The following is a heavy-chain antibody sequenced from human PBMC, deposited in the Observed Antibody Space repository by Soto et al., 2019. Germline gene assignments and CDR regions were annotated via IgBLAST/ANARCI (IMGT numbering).Heavy chain of an antibody. CDR1: GFTFSSYW. V-gene: IGHV3-7*01. D-gene: IGHD4-17*01. Sequence: EVQLVESGGGLVQPGGSLRLSCAASGFTFSSYWMSWVRQAPGKGLEWVANIKQDGSEKYYVDSVKGRFTISRDNAKSSLYLQMHSLRAEDTAVYYCARTLLNYGDYESTSTFDYWGQGTLVTVSS. CDR3: ARTLLNYGDYESTSTFDY. CDR2: IKQDGSEK. J-gene: IGHJ4*02.